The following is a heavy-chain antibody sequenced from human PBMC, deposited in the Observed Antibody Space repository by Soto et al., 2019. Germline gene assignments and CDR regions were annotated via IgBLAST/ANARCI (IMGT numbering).Heavy chain of an antibody. J-gene: IGHJ4*02. CDR3: AREGEYSSSSLDEYYFDY. V-gene: IGHV4-4*02. D-gene: IGHD6-6*01. CDR2: IYHSGST. CDR1: GGSISSSNW. Sequence: SETLSLTCAVSGGSISSSNWWSWVRQPPGKGLEWIGEIYHSGSTNYNPSLKSRVTISVDKSKNQFSLKLSSVTAADTAVHYCAREGEYSSSSLDEYYFDYWGQGTLVTVSS.